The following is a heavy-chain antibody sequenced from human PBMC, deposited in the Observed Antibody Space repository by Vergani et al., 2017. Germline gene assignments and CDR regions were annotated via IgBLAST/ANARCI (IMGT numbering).Heavy chain of an antibody. CDR2: INPSGGST. CDR1: GYTFTSYY. Sequence: QVQLVQSGAEVKKPGASVKVSCKATGYTFTSYYMHWVRQAPGQGLEWMGIINPSGGSTSYAQKFQGRVTMTRDTSTSTVYMELSSLRSEDTAVYYCARGPIVVVNTGAFDIWGQGTMVTVSS. CDR3: ARGPIVVVNTGAFDI. D-gene: IGHD3-22*01. V-gene: IGHV1-46*03. J-gene: IGHJ3*02.